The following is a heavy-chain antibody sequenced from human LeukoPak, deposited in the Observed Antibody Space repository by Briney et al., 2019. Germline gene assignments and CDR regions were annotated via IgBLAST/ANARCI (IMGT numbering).Heavy chain of an antibody. CDR1: GFIFSDYY. J-gene: IGHJ6*02. V-gene: IGHV3-11*05. CDR3: TTDRYYDILTGKYFYYYGMDV. CDR2: IDGSSSRT. Sequence: PGGSLRLSCAASGFIFSDYYMAWMRQAPGKGLEWVSYIDGSSSRTKYADSVKGRFTISRDNAKNSLYLQMNSLKTEDTAVYYCTTDRYYDILTGKYFYYYGMDVWGQGTTVTVSS. D-gene: IGHD3-9*01.